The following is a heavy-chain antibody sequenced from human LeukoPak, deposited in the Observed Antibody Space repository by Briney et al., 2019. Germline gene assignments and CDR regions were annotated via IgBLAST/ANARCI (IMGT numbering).Heavy chain of an antibody. CDR2: IYHSGST. D-gene: IGHD4-11*01. CDR3: AREDTTVTGYYLDY. J-gene: IGHJ4*02. Sequence: PSETLSLTCTVSGGSISSGGYYWSWIRQPPGKGLEWIGYIYHSGSTYYNPSLKSRVTISVDRSKNQFSLKLSSVTAADTAVYYCAREDTTVTGYYLDYWGQGTLVTVSS. CDR1: GGSISSGGYY. V-gene: IGHV4-30-2*01.